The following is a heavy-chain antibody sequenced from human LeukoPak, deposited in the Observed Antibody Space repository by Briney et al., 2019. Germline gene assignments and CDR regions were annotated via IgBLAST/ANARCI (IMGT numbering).Heavy chain of an antibody. D-gene: IGHD6-6*01. V-gene: IGHV4-38-2*02. CDR3: ARDSSSSALLDY. CDR1: GCSISSGYY. CDR2: IHHSGST. Sequence: SETLSLTCTVSGCSISSGYYWGWIRQPPGKGLEWIGSIHHSGSTYYNPSLKSRVTISVDTSKNQFSLKLSSVTAADTAVYYCARDSSSSALLDYWGQGTLVTVSS. J-gene: IGHJ4*02.